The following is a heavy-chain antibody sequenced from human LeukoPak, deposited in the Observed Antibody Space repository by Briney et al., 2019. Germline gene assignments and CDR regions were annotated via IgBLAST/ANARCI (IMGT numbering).Heavy chain of an antibody. CDR3: TRVGYIDEGIDY. CDR1: GFPFSSYW. V-gene: IGHV3-7*04. Sequence: GGSLRLSCVASGFPFSSYWMTWVRQAPGKGLEWVANIKQDGSKKSYVDSVKGRFTISRDNAKNSLYLQMNSLRDEDTAIYYCTRVGYIDEGIDYWGQGTLVTVSS. CDR2: IKQDGSKK. D-gene: IGHD5-24*01. J-gene: IGHJ4*02.